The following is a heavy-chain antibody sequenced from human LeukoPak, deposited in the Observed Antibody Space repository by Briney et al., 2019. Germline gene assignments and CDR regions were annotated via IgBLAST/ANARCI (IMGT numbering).Heavy chain of an antibody. Sequence: SETLSLTCTVSGDSISNYYWSWVRQPPGKGLEWIGYIYHSGSTKYNPSLTSRGTISIDTYKHQFSLKLSSVTAADTAMYYCARGGDTSSWYAWFDPWGQGTLVTVSS. CDR3: ARGGDTSSWYAWFDP. V-gene: IGHV4-59*01. D-gene: IGHD6-13*01. CDR2: IYHSGST. CDR1: GDSISNYY. J-gene: IGHJ5*02.